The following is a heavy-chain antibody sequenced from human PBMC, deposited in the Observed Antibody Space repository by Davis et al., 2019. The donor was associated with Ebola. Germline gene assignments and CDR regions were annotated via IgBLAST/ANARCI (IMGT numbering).Heavy chain of an antibody. J-gene: IGHJ5*02. CDR3: ARVSRAYYYGSGRRGFDP. CDR1: GGSISSGGYY. Sequence: PSETLSLTCTVSGGSISSGGYYWSWIRQPPGKGLEWIGEINHSGSTNYNPSLKSRVTISVDTSKNQFSLKLSSVTAADTAGYYCARVSRAYYYGSGRRGFDPWGQGTLVTVSS. V-gene: IGHV4-39*07. D-gene: IGHD3-10*01. CDR2: INHSGST.